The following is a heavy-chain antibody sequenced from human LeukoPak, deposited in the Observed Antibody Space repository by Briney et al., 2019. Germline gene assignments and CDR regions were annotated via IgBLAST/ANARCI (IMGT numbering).Heavy chain of an antibody. V-gene: IGHV1-2*02. Sequence: GASVKVSCKTSGYSFTDYYMHWVRQAPGQGLEWMGWISPNSGGTSSAQKFQGRVTMTRDTSITTVYMEVSWLTSDDTAIYYCARADSLDGGPYLIGPWGQGTLVTVSS. CDR2: ISPNSGGT. J-gene: IGHJ5*02. D-gene: IGHD2-21*01. CDR1: GYSFTDYY. CDR3: ARADSLDGGPYLIGP.